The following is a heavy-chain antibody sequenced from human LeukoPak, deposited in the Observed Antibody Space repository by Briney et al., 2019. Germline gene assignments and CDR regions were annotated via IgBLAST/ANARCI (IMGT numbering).Heavy chain of an antibody. D-gene: IGHD2-2*01. Sequence: SETLSLTCAVSGYSISSGYYWGWIRQPPVKGLEWIGSIYHSGSTYYNPSLKSRRTISVDTSKNPFSLQPGSVTPAHTPVYSCTGLGGTKRYWRQGTLVTVSS. V-gene: IGHV4-38-2*01. CDR1: GYSISSGYY. J-gene: IGHJ4*02. CDR3: TGLGGTKRY. CDR2: IYHSGST.